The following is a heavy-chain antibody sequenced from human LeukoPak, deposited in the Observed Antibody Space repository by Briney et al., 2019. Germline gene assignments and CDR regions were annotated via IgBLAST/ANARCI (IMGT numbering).Heavy chain of an antibody. Sequence: ASVKVSCKASGYTFTGYYMHWVRQAPGQGLEWMGWINPNSGGTNYAQKFQGRVTMTRDTSISTAYMELSRLRSDDTAVYCCARDLVATIVDYYYYMDVWGKGTTVTVSS. CDR1: GYTFTGYY. V-gene: IGHV1-2*02. D-gene: IGHD5-12*01. J-gene: IGHJ6*03. CDR3: ARDLVATIVDYYYYMDV. CDR2: INPNSGGT.